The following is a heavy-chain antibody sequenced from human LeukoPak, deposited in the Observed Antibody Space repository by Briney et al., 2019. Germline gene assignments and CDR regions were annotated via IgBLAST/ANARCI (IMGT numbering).Heavy chain of an antibody. D-gene: IGHD2-2*01. Sequence: SETLSLTCTVSGGSMNNYYWNWIRQPPGKGLEWIGYSYYSGSTNYNPSLKSRVNISVDTSKNQFSLNLTSVTAADTVVYYCARLGSVAMPFDYWGQGTLVTVSS. CDR3: ARLGSVAMPFDY. J-gene: IGHJ4*02. CDR2: SYYSGST. CDR1: GGSMNNYY. V-gene: IGHV4-59*08.